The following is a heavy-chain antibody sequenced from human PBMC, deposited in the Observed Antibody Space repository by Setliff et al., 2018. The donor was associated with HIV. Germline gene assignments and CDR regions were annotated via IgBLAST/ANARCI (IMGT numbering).Heavy chain of an antibody. CDR1: GGSISSGSYY. D-gene: IGHD3-10*01. Sequence: LSLTCTVSGGSISSGSYYWSWIRQPAGKGLEWIGHIYTSGSTNYNPSLKSRVTISVDTSKNQFSLKLSSVTAADTAVYYCARERSALLWKNWFDPWGQGTPVTVSS. CDR2: IYTSGST. CDR3: ARERSALLWKNWFDP. J-gene: IGHJ5*02. V-gene: IGHV4-61*09.